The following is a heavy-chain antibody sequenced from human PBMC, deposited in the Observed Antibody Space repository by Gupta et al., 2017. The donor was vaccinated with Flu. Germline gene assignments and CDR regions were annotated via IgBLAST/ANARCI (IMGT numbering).Heavy chain of an antibody. Sequence: GKALEVLAHICSNGEKSYSTSLKGRLTISKDTTKSQVVLTLTNVDPVDTATYYCARVTWYWEGYYYNCNGMDVWGQGTTVAVSS. CDR2: ICSNGEK. D-gene: IGHD1-26*01. J-gene: IGHJ6*02. CDR3: ARVTWYWEGYYYNCNGMDV. V-gene: IGHV2-26*01.